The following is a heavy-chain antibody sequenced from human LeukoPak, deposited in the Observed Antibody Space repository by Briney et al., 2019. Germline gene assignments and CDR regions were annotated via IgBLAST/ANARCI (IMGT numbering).Heavy chain of an antibody. D-gene: IGHD3-3*01. V-gene: IGHV4-34*01. CDR1: GGSFSGYY. J-gene: IGHJ4*02. CDR2: INHSGST. CDR3: ARVRTIFGVVTQLFDY. Sequence: SETLSLTCAVYGGSFSGYYWSWIRQPPGKGLEWIGEINHSGSTNYNPSLRSRVTMSADTPKRQISLRLRPVTAADTAVYYCARVRTIFGVVTQLFDYWGQGTLVTVSS.